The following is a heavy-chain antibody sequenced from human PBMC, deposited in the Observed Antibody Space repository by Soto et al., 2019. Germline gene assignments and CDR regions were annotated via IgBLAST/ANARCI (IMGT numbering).Heavy chain of an antibody. J-gene: IGHJ5*02. CDR2: ISSSSSYI. CDR1: GFTFSSYS. Sequence: GGSLRLSCAASGFTFSSYSMNWVRQAPGKGLEWVSSISSSSSYIYYADSVKGRFTISRDNAKNSLYLQMNSLRAEDTAVYYCARDDSWVGISQYQLLPQWFDPWGQGTLVTVSS. D-gene: IGHD2-2*01. CDR3: ARDDSWVGISQYQLLPQWFDP. V-gene: IGHV3-21*01.